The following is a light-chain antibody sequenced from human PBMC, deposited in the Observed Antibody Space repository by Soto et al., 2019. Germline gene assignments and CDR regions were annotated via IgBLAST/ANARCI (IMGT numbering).Light chain of an antibody. J-gene: IGKJ3*01. CDR3: QHNNNLPPT. CDR1: QDISNS. V-gene: IGKV1-33*01. Sequence: DIKMTQSPSSLSASVGDRVTISCQASQDISNSLEWYQQKPGKAPKLLIYAAYKLATGVPSRFSGSGSGTDFTLTISRLPHEDIANYYCQHNNNLPPTFGPGTKVDIK. CDR2: AAY.